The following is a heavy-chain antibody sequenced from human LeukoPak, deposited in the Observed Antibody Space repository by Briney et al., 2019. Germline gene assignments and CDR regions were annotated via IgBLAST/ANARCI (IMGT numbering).Heavy chain of an antibody. D-gene: IGHD5-18*01. Sequence: SEILSLTCAVYGGSFSGYYWSWIRQPPGKGLEWIGEINHSGSTNYNPSLKSRVTISVDTSKNQFSLKLSSVTAADTAVYYCARGKRQLWLWGQGTLVTVSS. CDR1: GGSFSGYY. CDR2: INHSGST. J-gene: IGHJ4*02. V-gene: IGHV4-34*01. CDR3: ARGKRQLWL.